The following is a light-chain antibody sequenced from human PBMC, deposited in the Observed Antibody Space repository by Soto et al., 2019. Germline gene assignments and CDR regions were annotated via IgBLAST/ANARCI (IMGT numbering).Light chain of an antibody. Sequence: AIRMTQSPSSFSASTGGRVTITCRGSQGSSSYLAWYQPTPGKAPKLLTYAASTLQSGVPSRFSGSGPRTDFTRTTRSLEPAEFAVYHWQQRSHCSAASTLGGGTKVDIK. V-gene: IGKV1-8*01. CDR1: QGSSSY. J-gene: IGKJ4*01. CDR3: QQRSHCSAAST. CDR2: AAS.